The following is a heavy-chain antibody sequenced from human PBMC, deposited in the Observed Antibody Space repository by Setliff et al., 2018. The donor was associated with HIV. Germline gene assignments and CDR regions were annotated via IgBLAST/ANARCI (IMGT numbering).Heavy chain of an antibody. CDR2: INHSGTT. J-gene: IGHJ2*01. Sequence: SETLSLTCAVYGGSFSGYYWSWIRQPPGKGLEWIGEINHSGTTNYNPSLKSRVTISMDTSKNQFSLKLTSVTAADTSVYYCARYGPDTYQPLWSFGAWGRGTMVTVSS. D-gene: IGHD3-10*01. CDR1: GGSFSGYY. CDR3: ARYGPDTYQPLWSFGA. V-gene: IGHV4-34*01.